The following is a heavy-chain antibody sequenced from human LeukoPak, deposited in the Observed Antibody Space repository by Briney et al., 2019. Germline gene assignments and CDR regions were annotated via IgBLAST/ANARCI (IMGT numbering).Heavy chain of an antibody. CDR2: ITHTGGDS. V-gene: IGHV3-23*01. J-gene: IGHJ4*02. CDR3: GKDKTTYNWWEVIES. Sequence: PGGSLRLSCVASGFTFSSYAMTWARQAPGKGLEWVALITHTGGDSYYADSVKGRFAISRDNSKNTLYLEMNDLRAEDTALYFCGKDKTTYNWWEVIESWGQGALVTVSS. CDR1: GFTFSSYA. D-gene: IGHD1-1*01.